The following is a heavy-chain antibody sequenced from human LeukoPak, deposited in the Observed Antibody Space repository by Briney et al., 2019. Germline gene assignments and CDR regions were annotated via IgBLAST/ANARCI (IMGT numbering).Heavy chain of an antibody. Sequence: PSETLSLPCTVSGGPVSSGCYYWSWIRKPPGKGLEWIGCICYSGSTNDIPSVKSRATISVDTSKHQISLKLSSVTAADTAVYYWARAGTMVRGVIEFFDYWGQGTLVTVSS. CDR3: ARAGTMVRGVIEFFDY. CDR1: GGPVSSGCYY. J-gene: IGHJ4*02. CDR2: ICYSGST. V-gene: IGHV4-61*01. D-gene: IGHD3-10*01.